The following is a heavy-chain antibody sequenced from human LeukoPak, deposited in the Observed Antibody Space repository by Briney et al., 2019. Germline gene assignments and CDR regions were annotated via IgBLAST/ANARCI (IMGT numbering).Heavy chain of an antibody. CDR3: AARGSYYV. V-gene: IGHV3-23*01. J-gene: IGHJ4*02. CDR2: ISGRDGST. CDR1: GFTFSIYA. D-gene: IGHD1-26*01. Sequence: PGGSLRLSCAASGFTFSIYAMTWVRQAPGKGLEWVSGISGRDGSTYYADSVKGRFTISRDNSKNTLYLQMNSLRAEDTAVYYCAARGSYYVWXQGTLVTVSS.